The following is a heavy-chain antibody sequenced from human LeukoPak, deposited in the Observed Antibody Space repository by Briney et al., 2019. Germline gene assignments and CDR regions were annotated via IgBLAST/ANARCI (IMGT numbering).Heavy chain of an antibody. CDR2: IYYSGST. CDR3: ARSLYYYGADAFDI. CDR1: GGSISYFY. Sequence: PSETLSLTCTVSGGSISYFYWSWIRQPAGKGLEWIGYIYYSGSTNYKPSLKSRVTISVDTSKNQFSLKLSSVTVADTAVYYCARSLYYYGADAFDIWGQGTKVTVSS. D-gene: IGHD3-10*01. J-gene: IGHJ3*02. V-gene: IGHV4-59*01.